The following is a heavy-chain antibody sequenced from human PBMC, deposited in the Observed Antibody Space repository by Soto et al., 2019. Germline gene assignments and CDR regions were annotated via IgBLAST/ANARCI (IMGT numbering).Heavy chain of an antibody. J-gene: IGHJ4*02. Sequence: SETLSLTCAVYGGSFSGYYWSWICQPPGKGLEWIGEINHSGSTNYNPSLKSRVTISVDTSKNQFSLKLSSVTAADTAVYYCARGRQWQHYFDYWGQGTLVTVSS. D-gene: IGHD6-19*01. CDR1: GGSFSGYY. V-gene: IGHV4-34*01. CDR2: INHSGST. CDR3: ARGRQWQHYFDY.